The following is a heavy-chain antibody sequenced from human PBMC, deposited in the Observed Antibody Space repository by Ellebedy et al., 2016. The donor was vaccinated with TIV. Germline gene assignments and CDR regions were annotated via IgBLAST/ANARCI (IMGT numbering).Heavy chain of an antibody. CDR2: IIPIFGTA. CDR1: GGTFSSYA. CDR3: ARVRGGGKGYYFDY. D-gene: IGHD4-23*01. V-gene: IGHV1-69*13. J-gene: IGHJ4*02. Sequence: SVKVSXXASGGTFSSYAISWVRQAPGQGLEWMGGIIPIFGTANYAQKFQGRVTITADESTSTAYMELSSLRSEDTAVYYCARVRGGGKGYYFDYWGQGTLVTVSS.